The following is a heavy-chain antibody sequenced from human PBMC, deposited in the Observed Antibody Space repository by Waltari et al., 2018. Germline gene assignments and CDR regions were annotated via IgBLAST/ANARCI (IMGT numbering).Heavy chain of an antibody. Sequence: QVQLVESGGGVVQPGRSLRLSCAASGFTFSSYGMHWVRQAPGKGLEWVAVISYDGSNKYYADSVKGRFTISRDNSKNTLYLQMNSLRAEDTAVYYCAKDQGRFLEWCLFDYWGQGTLVTVSS. J-gene: IGHJ4*02. CDR2: ISYDGSNK. V-gene: IGHV3-30*18. D-gene: IGHD3-3*01. CDR3: AKDQGRFLEWCLFDY. CDR1: GFTFSSYG.